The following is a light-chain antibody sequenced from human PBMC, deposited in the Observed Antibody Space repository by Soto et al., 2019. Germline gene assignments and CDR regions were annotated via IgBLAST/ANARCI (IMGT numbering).Light chain of an antibody. V-gene: IGLV2-14*01. CDR2: EVR. CDR3: ISYRGSDTSYV. Sequence: QPVLTQPASVSGPPGQSITISCTGTSSDIGSYNYVAWYQQFPGKTPKLIIYEVRNRPSGVSFRFSGSKSGNTASLTISGLHAEDEADYYCISYRGSDTSYVFGTGTKVTVL. CDR1: SSDIGSYNY. J-gene: IGLJ1*01.